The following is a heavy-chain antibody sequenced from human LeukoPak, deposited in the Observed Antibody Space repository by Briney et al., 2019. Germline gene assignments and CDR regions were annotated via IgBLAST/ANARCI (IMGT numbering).Heavy chain of an antibody. CDR2: ISYDGSNK. CDR1: GFTFSSYA. CDR3: ARDRSIAAAGYYYYYMDV. D-gene: IGHD6-13*01. V-gene: IGHV3-30*04. Sequence: GGPLRLSCAASGFTFSSYAMHWVRQAPGKGLEWVAVISYDGSNKYYADSVKGRFTISRDNSKNTLYLQMNSLRAEDTAVYYCARDRSIAAAGYYYYYMDVWGKGTTVTVSS. J-gene: IGHJ6*03.